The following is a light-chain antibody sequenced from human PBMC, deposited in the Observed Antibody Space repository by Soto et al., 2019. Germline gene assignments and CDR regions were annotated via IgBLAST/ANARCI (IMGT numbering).Light chain of an antibody. V-gene: IGKV1-39*01. CDR3: QQSYYSPPT. Sequence: DIQMTQSPSSMSASVGDRVTITCRASQSISTYLNWYHQKPGKAPQLLIFGATTLQSGVPSRSRGRGSGTDFTLTITALQPADFATYYCQQSYYSPPTFGGGTKVEI. CDR2: GAT. J-gene: IGKJ4*01. CDR1: QSISTY.